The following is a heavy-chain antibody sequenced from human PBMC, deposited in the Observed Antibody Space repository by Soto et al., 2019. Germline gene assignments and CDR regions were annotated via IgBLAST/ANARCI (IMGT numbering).Heavy chain of an antibody. V-gene: IGHV1-24*01. J-gene: IGHJ4*02. Sequence: ASVKVSCKVSGCSLTELCMHWVRQAPGKGLEWMGGFDPEDGHTIYAQKFQGRVTMTADTSTDTAYMELRSLRSKDMALYCCATPALWFGELFFSFDDWGQGTLVTVSS. CDR2: FDPEDGHT. CDR1: GCSLTELC. D-gene: IGHD3-10*01. CDR3: ATPALWFGELFFSFDD.